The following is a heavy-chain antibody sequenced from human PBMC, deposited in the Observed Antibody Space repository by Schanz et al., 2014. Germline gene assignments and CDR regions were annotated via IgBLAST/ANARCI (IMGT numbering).Heavy chain of an antibody. CDR3: ARAFGGYDPAGALDY. J-gene: IGHJ4*02. CDR2: INPNTGGT. Sequence: QVQLVQSGAEVKKPGASVKVSCKASGYTFSDYYIHWVRQAPGQGLEWMGWINPNTGGTNYAQKLQGWVTMTRDTSISTAYMELSRLKSDDTAVYYCARAFGGYDPAGALDYWGQGTLVTVSS. V-gene: IGHV1-2*04. D-gene: IGHD5-12*01. CDR1: GYTFSDYY.